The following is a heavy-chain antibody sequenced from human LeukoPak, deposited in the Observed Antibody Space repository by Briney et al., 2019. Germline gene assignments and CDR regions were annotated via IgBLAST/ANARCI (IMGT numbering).Heavy chain of an antibody. Sequence: SETLSLTCTVSGGSISSYYWSWIRQPAGKGLEWIGRIYTSGSTYYNPSLKSRVTISVDTSKNQFSLKLSSVTAADTAVYYCARVIRASIVVVPAAMGDWFDPWGQGTLVTVPS. V-gene: IGHV4-4*07. CDR1: GGSISSYY. J-gene: IGHJ5*02. CDR3: ARVIRASIVVVPAAMGDWFDP. CDR2: IYTSGST. D-gene: IGHD2-2*01.